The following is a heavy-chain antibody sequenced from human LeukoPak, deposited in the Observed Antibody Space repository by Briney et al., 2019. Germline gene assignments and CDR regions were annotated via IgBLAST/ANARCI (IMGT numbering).Heavy chain of an antibody. J-gene: IGHJ4*02. D-gene: IGHD6-19*01. CDR1: GGSFSGYY. CDR3: ARVGYSSGWPCDY. CDR2: INHSGST. Sequence: PSGTLSLTCAAYGGSFSGYYWSWIRQPPGKGLEWIGEINHSGSTNYNPSLKSRVTISVDTSKNQFSLKLSSVTAADTAVYYCARVGYSSGWPCDYWGQGTLVTVSS. V-gene: IGHV4-34*01.